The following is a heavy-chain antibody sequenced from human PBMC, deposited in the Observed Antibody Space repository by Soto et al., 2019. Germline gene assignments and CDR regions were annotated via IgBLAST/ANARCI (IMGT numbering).Heavy chain of an antibody. CDR2: INWNGGST. CDR3: ARGSSSGWYRDAFDI. J-gene: IGHJ3*02. Sequence: EVQLVESGGGVVRPGGSLRLSCAASGFTFDDYGMSWVRQAPGKGLEWVSGINWNGGSTGYADSVKGRFTISRDNAKNSLYLQMNSLRAEYAALYHCARGSSSGWYRDAFDIWGQGTMVTVSS. D-gene: IGHD6-19*01. CDR1: GFTFDDYG. V-gene: IGHV3-20*01.